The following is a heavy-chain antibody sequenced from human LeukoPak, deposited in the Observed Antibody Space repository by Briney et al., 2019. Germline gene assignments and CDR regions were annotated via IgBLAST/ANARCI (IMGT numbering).Heavy chain of an antibody. CDR1: GGSISSYY. V-gene: IGHV4-59*01. J-gene: IGHJ3*02. CDR3: ARGYEDAFDI. D-gene: IGHD3-22*01. Sequence: SETLSLTCTVSGGSISSYYWSWIRQPPGKGLEWIGYIYYSGSTNYNPSLKSRVTISVDTSKNQFSLKLSSVTAADTALYYCARGYEDAFDIWGQGTMVTVSS. CDR2: IYYSGST.